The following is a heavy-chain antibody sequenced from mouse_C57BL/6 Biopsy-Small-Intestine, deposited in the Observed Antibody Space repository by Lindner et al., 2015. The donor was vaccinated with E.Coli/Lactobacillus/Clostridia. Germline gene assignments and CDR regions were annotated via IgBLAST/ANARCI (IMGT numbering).Heavy chain of an antibody. V-gene: IGHV1-56*01. CDR1: GYTFTNHW. D-gene: IGHD1-1*01. J-gene: IGHJ2*01. CDR3: APFITTVDYYFDQ. CDR2: IFPESRSS. Sequence: VQLQESGPELVGPGASVKISCKVPGYTFTNHWMQWIRQRPGQGLEWIGEIFPESRSSYYNEKLKGKATLTVDTSSSTAYMQLSSLTYEDSAVYFCAPFITTVDYYFDQWGQGTTLTVSS.